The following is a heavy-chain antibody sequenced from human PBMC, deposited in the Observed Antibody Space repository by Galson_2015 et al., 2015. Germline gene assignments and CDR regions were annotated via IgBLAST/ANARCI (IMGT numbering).Heavy chain of an antibody. CDR1: GYSFTNNW. Sequence: SGAEVKKPGESLKLSCKGSGYSFTNNWIGWVRQMPGKGLEWMGIIYPGDSDTRYSPSFQGQVTISADKSISTAYLQWSSLKASDTAIYYCARTPSYSTLARRYYFDYWGQGILVTVSS. D-gene: IGHD6-13*01. V-gene: IGHV5-51*01. CDR2: IYPGDSDT. J-gene: IGHJ4*02. CDR3: ARTPSYSTLARRYYFDY.